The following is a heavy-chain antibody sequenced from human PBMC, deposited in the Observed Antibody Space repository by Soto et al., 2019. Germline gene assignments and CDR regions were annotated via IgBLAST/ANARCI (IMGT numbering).Heavy chain of an antibody. D-gene: IGHD3-10*01. CDR1: GGSFSGYY. CDR2: INHSGST. J-gene: IGHJ4*02. V-gene: IGHV4-34*01. Sequence: QVQLQQWGAGLLKPSETLSLTCAVHGGSFSGYYWSWIRQPPGKGLEWIGEINHSGSTNYNPSLKGRVTISGDTCKNQFSLKLSSVTAAETAVYYCARGPVGSGFDYWGQGTLVTVSS. CDR3: ARGPVGSGFDY.